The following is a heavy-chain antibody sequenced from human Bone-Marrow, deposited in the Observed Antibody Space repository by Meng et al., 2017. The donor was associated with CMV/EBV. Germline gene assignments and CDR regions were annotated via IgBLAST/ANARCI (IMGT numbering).Heavy chain of an antibody. D-gene: IGHD6-6*01. CDR2: INPNSGGT. J-gene: IGHJ5*02. CDR3: ARTPSSSSLGFS. V-gene: IGHV1-2*02. Sequence: ASVKVSCKASGHTFTGYYMHWVRQAPGQGLEWMGWINPNSGGTNYAQKFQGRVTMTRDTSISTAYMELSRLRSDDTAVYYCARTPSSSSLGFSWGQGTLVTVSS. CDR1: GHTFTGYY.